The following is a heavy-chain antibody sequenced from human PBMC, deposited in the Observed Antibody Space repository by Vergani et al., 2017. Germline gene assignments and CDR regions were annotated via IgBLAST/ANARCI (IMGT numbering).Heavy chain of an antibody. CDR2: ISGSRGST. CDR1: GFTFSSYA. J-gene: IGHJ4*02. D-gene: IGHD5-12*01. Sequence: EVQLLESGGGLVQPGGSLRLSCAASGFTFSSYAMSWVRQAPGKGLEWVSAISGSRGSTYYADSVKGRFTISSDNSKNTLYLQMNSLRAEDTAVYYCTKDDIVATIWDYWGQGTLVTVSS. CDR3: TKDDIVATIWDY. V-gene: IGHV3-23*01.